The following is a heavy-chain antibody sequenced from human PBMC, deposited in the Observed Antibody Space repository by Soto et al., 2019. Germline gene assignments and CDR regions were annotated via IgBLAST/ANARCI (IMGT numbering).Heavy chain of an antibody. CDR2: ISSSGSTI. J-gene: IGHJ3*02. V-gene: IGHV3-11*01. Sequence: GGSLRLSCAVSGFTFSDYYMSWIRQAPGKGLEWVSYISSSGSTIYYADSVKGRFTISRDNAKNSLYLQMNSLRAEDTAVYYCARVVDGSGRDDAFDIWGQGTMVTVSS. CDR3: ARVVDGSGRDDAFDI. D-gene: IGHD3-10*01. CDR1: GFTFSDYY.